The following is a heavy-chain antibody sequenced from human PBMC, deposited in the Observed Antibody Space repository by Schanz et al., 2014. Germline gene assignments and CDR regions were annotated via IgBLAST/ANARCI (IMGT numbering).Heavy chain of an antibody. J-gene: IGHJ6*02. CDR2: IPWNGAAI. CDR3: LAPDYGMDV. CDR1: GFIFGSSV. Sequence: VQLVESGGGVVQPGRSLRLSCAASGFIFGSSVMAWVRQAPGKGLEWVTNIPWNGAAIGYAGSVRGGFTISRDNAKNSLVLQMNILRAEDTAVYYCLAPDYGMDVWGRGTTVTVSS. V-gene: IGHV3-20*04.